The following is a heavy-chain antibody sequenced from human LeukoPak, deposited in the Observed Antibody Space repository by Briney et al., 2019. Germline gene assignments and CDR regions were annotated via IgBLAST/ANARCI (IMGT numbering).Heavy chain of an antibody. Sequence: SETLSLTCTVSGGSISGYYWNWIRQPPGKGLESIGYIYYSGSTNYNPSLKSRVTISVDTSKNQFSLKLSSVTAADTAVYYCARQGFVYGEIFDYWGQGTLVTVSS. CDR2: IYYSGST. J-gene: IGHJ4*02. D-gene: IGHD4-17*01. CDR3: ARQGFVYGEIFDY. CDR1: GGSISGYY. V-gene: IGHV4-59*08.